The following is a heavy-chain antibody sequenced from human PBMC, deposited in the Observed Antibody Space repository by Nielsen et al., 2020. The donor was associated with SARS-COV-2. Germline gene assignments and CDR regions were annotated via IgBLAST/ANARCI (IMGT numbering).Heavy chain of an antibody. Sequence: GSLKISCAASGFTFSSYAMHWVRQAPGKGLEWVAVISYDGSNKYYADSVKGRFTISRDNSKNTLYLQMNSLRAEDTAVYYCARDRRIPGGFDAFDIWGQGTMVTVSS. CDR1: GFTFSSYA. CDR2: ISYDGSNK. V-gene: IGHV3-30*04. D-gene: IGHD3-16*01. CDR3: ARDRRIPGGFDAFDI. J-gene: IGHJ3*02.